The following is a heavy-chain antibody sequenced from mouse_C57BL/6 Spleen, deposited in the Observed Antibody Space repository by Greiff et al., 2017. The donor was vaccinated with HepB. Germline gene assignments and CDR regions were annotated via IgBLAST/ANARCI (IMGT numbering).Heavy chain of an antibody. J-gene: IGHJ2*01. CDR1: GYTFTSYW. V-gene: IGHV1-55*01. CDR2: IYPGSGST. Sequence: VQLQQPGAELVKPGASVKMSCKASGYTFTSYWITWVKQRPGQGLEWIGDIYPGSGSTNYNEKFKSKATLTVDTSSSTAYMQLSSLTSEDSAVYYCARSTMVNYAMDYWGQGTTLTVSS. CDR3: ARSTMVNYAMDY. D-gene: IGHD2-2*01.